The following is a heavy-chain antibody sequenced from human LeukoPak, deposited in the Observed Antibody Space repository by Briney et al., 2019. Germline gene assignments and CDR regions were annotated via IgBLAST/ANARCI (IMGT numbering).Heavy chain of an antibody. Sequence: GGSLRLSCAASGFTFSSYGMHWVRQAPGKGLEWVAVISYDGSNKYYADSVKGRFTISRDNVKNSLYLQMNSLRAEDTAVYYCARDLYYDILTGYQPLFDYWGQGTLVTVSS. CDR2: ISYDGSNK. CDR3: ARDLYYDILTGYQPLFDY. D-gene: IGHD3-9*01. V-gene: IGHV3-30*03. J-gene: IGHJ4*02. CDR1: GFTFSSYG.